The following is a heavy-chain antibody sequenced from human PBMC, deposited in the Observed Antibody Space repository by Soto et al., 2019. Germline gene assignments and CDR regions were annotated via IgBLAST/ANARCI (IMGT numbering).Heavy chain of an antibody. CDR1: GFTFKNAC. J-gene: IGHJ4*02. V-gene: IGHV3-15*07. D-gene: IGHD4-17*01. CDR2: IKTRADGGTA. CDR3: TTDYYGDYSFDY. Sequence: GGSLRLSCAGSGFTFKNACMNWVRQAPGKGLEWVGRIKTRADGGTADYAAPVKGRFTISRDDSENTVSMEMDSLQSEDTAVYYCTTDYYGDYSFDYWGQGTLVTVSS.